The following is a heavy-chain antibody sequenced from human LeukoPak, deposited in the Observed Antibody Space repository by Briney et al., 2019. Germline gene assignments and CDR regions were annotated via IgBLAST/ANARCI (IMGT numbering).Heavy chain of an antibody. Sequence: SETLSLTCTVSGGSVSSGSYYWSWIRQPPGKGLEWIGYIYYSGSTNYNPSLKSRVTISVDTSKNQFSLKLSSVTAADTAVYYCARSLYGDGSIWYFDLWGRGTLVTVSS. CDR1: GGSVSSGSYY. CDR3: ARSLYGDGSIWYFDL. CDR2: IYYSGST. V-gene: IGHV4-61*01. D-gene: IGHD3-10*01. J-gene: IGHJ2*01.